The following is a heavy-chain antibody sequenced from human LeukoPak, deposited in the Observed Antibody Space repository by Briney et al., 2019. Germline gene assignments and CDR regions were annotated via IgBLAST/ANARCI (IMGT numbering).Heavy chain of an antibody. J-gene: IGHJ4*02. CDR3: ATSDFAAHFDH. CDR2: ISGDGGST. D-gene: IGHD2/OR15-2a*01. V-gene: IGHV3-43*02. Sequence: GGSLRLSCAASGFTFDDYAMHWVRQAPGKGLEWVSLISGDGGSTYYADSVKGRFTISRDNSKNSLYLQMNSLGTEDTALYYCATSDFAAHFDHWGQGTLVTVSS. CDR1: GFTFDDYA.